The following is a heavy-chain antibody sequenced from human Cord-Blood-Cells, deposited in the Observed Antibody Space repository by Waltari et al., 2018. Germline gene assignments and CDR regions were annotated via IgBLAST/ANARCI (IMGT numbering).Heavy chain of an antibody. CDR1: GYSISSGYY. D-gene: IGHD2-2*01. CDR2: IYHSGST. Sequence: QVQLQESGPGLVKPSETLSLTCAVSGYSISSGYYWGWIRQPPGKGLEWIGSIYHSGSTYYNPSLKSRVTISVDTSKNQVSLKLSSVTAADTAVYYCARDWDYSNYFDYWGQGTLVTVSS. CDR3: ARDWDYSNYFDY. J-gene: IGHJ4*02. V-gene: IGHV4-38-2*02.